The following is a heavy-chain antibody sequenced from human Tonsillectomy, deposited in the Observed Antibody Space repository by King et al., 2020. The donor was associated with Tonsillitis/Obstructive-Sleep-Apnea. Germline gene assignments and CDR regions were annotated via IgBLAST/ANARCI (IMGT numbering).Heavy chain of an antibody. CDR3: TTYSANWAYDY. CDR2: IKSKSDDGTI. CDR1: GLTFSNAW. J-gene: IGHJ4*02. Sequence: VQLVESGGGLVKPGESLRISCAVSGLTFSNAWMTWVRQAPGKGLEWVGRIKSKSDDGTIAYAAPVKGRFTISRDDSKNTLFLQMNSLTTEDTAVYYCTTYSANWAYDYWGQGTLVTVSS. D-gene: IGHD2-21*01. V-gene: IGHV3-15*01.